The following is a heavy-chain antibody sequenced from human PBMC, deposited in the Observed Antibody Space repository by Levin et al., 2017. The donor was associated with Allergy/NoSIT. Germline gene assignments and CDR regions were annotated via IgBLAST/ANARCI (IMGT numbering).Heavy chain of an antibody. CDR2: IYVSADST. CDR3: ARSSRGYGTFDS. V-gene: IGHV3-23*01. D-gene: IGHD5-12*01. CDR1: GFTFSSYA. J-gene: IGHJ4*02. Sequence: GGSLRLSCAASGFTFSSYALSWVRQAPGQGLEWVSAIYVSADSTYYSDSVKGRFTISRDSSKNTLYLHMSSLRAEDTAVYYCARSSRGYGTFDSWGQGTLSPSPQ.